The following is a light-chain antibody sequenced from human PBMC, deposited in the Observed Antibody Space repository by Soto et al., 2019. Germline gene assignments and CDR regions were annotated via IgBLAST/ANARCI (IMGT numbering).Light chain of an antibody. V-gene: IGKV3-11*01. CDR3: QQFSSYAVT. CDR1: QSVSTY. J-gene: IGKJ4*01. Sequence: EVDFTDAAATLPLSPGERATLSCRASQSVSTYLAWFQQKPGQAPRLLIYDASTRATGIPARFSGSGSGTDFTLAISRLEPEDFAVYYWQQFSSYAVTFCGGT. CDR2: DAS.